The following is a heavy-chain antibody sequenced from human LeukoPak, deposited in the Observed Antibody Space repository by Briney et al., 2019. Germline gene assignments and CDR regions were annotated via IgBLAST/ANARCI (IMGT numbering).Heavy chain of an antibody. J-gene: IGHJ4*02. Sequence: PGGSLRLSCAASGFTFRSYGMHWVRQAPGKGLEWAAVVWYDGNYKYYADSVKGRFIISRDNSNDTLFLQMDNLRADDTAVYYCARDRSSHSERSDYYLVHWGQGTLVTVSS. D-gene: IGHD3-3*01. V-gene: IGHV3-33*01. CDR3: ARDRSSHSERSDYYLVH. CDR1: GFTFRSYG. CDR2: VWYDGNYK.